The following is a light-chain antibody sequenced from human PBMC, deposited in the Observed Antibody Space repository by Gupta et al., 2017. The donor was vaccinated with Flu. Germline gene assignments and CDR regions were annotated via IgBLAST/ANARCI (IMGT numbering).Light chain of an antibody. CDR1: QSISSY. J-gene: IGKJ5*01. CDR3: QQSDSTPPVT. V-gene: IGKV1-39*01. Sequence: DIQMTQSPSSLSASVGDRVTITCRASQSISSYLNWHQQKPGKAPKLLIYAASSLQSGVPSRFSGSGSGTDFTLTISSLQPEDFATYYCQQSDSTPPVTFGQGTRLEIK. CDR2: AAS.